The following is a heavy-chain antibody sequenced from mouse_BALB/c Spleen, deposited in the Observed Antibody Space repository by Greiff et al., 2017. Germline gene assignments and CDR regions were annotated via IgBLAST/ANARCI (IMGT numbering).Heavy chain of an antibody. CDR3: ARSYDGYFDY. CDR1: GYTFTSYW. J-gene: IGHJ2*01. D-gene: IGHD2-3*01. Sequence: QVHVKQSGAELAKPGASVKMSCKASGYTFTSYWMQWVKQRPGQGLEWIGYINPSTGYTEYNQKFKDKATLTADKSSSTAYMQLSSLTSEDSAVYYCARSYDGYFDYWGQGTTLTVSS. V-gene: IGHV1-7*01. CDR2: INPSTGYT.